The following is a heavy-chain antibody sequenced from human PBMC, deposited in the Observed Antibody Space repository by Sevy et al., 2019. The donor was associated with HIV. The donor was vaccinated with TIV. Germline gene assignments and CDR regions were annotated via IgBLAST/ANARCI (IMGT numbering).Heavy chain of an antibody. J-gene: IGHJ5*02. CDR3: VRAPPVRSGDDSLNWFDP. CDR1: GGSISTYY. V-gene: IGHV4-59*01. CDR2: IYYTGST. D-gene: IGHD5-12*01. Sequence: SETLSLTCTVSGGSISTYYWSWIRQPPGKGLEYIGYIYYTGSTNYNPSLKSRVTISVDTSKNQFSLKLRSVTAVDTAVYCCVRAPPVRSGDDSLNWFDPWGQGTLVTVSS.